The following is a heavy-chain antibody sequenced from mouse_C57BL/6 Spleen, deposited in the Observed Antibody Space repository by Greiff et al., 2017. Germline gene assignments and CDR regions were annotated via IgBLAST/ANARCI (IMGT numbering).Heavy chain of an antibody. D-gene: IGHD2-3*01. CDR1: GYTFTSYW. Sequence: QVQLQQSGAELVKPGASVKLSCKASGYTFTSYWMHWVKQRPGQGLEWIGMIHPNSGSTNYNEKFKSKATLTVDKSSRTAYMQLSSLTSEDSAVYYCARGGDGYYDYWGQGTTLTVSS. CDR2: IHPNSGST. J-gene: IGHJ2*01. CDR3: ARGGDGYYDY. V-gene: IGHV1-64*01.